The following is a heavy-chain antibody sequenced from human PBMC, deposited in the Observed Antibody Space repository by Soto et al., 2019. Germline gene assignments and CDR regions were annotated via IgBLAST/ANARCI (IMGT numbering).Heavy chain of an antibody. Sequence: QVPLVQSGAEVKKPGASVTVSCRSSGDTFNDYYIHWVRQAPGQGLEWMGWINPNGGVTKYAQKFQGWVTMTRDTSIRTVYMQLSRLSSDDTAVYYCARESGGATATLDYYYFYMDVWGTGTTVTVSS. CDR1: GDTFNDYY. V-gene: IGHV1-2*04. D-gene: IGHD5-12*01. CDR3: ARESGGATATLDYYYFYMDV. CDR2: INPNGGVT. J-gene: IGHJ6*03.